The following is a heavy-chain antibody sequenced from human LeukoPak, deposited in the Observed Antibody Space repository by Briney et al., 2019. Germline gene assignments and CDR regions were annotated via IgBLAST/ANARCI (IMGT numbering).Heavy chain of an antibody. CDR2: IYYSGTT. V-gene: IGHV4-39*07. CDR3: ATTTIRLGF. D-gene: IGHD1-26*01. Sequence: PSETLSLTCTVSGGSISSSSHYWGWVRQPPGTGLEWIGSIYYSGTTYYNPSLKSRVTISVDTSKNQFSLRLSSVTAADTAVYYCATTTIRLGFWGQGTLVTVSS. J-gene: IGHJ4*02. CDR1: GGSISSSSHY.